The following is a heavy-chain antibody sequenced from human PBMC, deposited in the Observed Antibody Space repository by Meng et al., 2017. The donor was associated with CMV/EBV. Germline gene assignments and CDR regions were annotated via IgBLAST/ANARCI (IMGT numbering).Heavy chain of an antibody. CDR2: IYPNSGGT. D-gene: IGHD1-1*01. CDR3: VRDHNWGPDY. V-gene: IGHV1-2*02. CDR1: GYRFSDHY. J-gene: IGHJ4*02. Sequence: QGLVVQPGAEVKRPVVSRKVSCQTSGYRFSDHYMHWVRQAPGQGLEWMGWIYPNSGGTRYAQKFQDRVTMTRDTSISTVYMELSRLTSDDTAVYYCVRDHNWGPDYWGQGTLVTVSS.